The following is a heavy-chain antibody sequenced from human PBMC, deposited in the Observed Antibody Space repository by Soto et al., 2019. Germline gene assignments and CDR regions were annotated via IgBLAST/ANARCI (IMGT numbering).Heavy chain of an antibody. J-gene: IGHJ3*02. CDR3: ARDYIIDAFDI. CDR2: ISYDGSNK. Sequence: QVQLVESGGGVVQPGRSLRLSCAASGFTFSSYAMLWVRQAPGKGLEWVAVISYDGSNKYYADSVKGRFTISRDNSKNTLYLQMNSLRAEDTAVYYCARDYIIDAFDIWGQGTMVTVSS. CDR1: GFTFSSYA. V-gene: IGHV3-30-3*01. D-gene: IGHD2-2*02.